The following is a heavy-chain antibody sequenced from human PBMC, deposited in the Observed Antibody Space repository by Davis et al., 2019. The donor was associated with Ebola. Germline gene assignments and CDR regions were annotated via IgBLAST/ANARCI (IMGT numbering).Heavy chain of an antibody. J-gene: IGHJ5*02. D-gene: IGHD2-15*01. CDR1: GGSISSYY. V-gene: IGHV4-59*01. Sequence: PSETLSLTCTVSGGSISSYYWSWIRQPPGKGLEWIGYIYYSGSTNYNPSLKSRVTISVDTSKNQFSLKLSSVTAADTAVYYCARGLDCSGGSCYGGWFDPWGQGTLVTVSS. CDR3: ARGLDCSGGSCYGGWFDP. CDR2: IYYSGST.